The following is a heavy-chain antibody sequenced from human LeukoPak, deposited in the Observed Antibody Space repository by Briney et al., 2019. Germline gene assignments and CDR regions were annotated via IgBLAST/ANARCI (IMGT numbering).Heavy chain of an antibody. CDR3: AKDAAVALDY. CDR1: GFSFSDFS. D-gene: IGHD6-19*01. V-gene: IGHV3-48*01. Sequence: GGSLRLSCAASGFSFSDFSMNWVRQAPGKGLEWPSYISFSGRTTNYADSVKGRFTISRDNARNSLFLQMTSLRAEDTAVYYCAKDAAVALDYWGQGTLVTVSS. CDR2: ISFSGRTT. J-gene: IGHJ4*02.